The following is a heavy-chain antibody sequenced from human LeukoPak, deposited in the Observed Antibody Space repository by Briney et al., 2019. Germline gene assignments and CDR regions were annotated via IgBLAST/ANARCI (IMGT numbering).Heavy chain of an antibody. CDR2: INSDGSST. CDR3: ARTNYCYYYGMDV. CDR1: GFTFSSYW. Sequence: GGSLRLSCAASGFTFSSYWMHWVRQAPGKGLVWVSRINSDGSSTSYADSVKGRFTISRDNAKNTLYLQMNRLRAEDTAVYYCARTNYCYYYGMDVWGKGTTVTVSS. V-gene: IGHV3-74*01. J-gene: IGHJ6*04.